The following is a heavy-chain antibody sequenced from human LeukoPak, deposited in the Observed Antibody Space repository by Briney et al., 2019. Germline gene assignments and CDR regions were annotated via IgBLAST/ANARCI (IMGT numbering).Heavy chain of an antibody. D-gene: IGHD3-22*01. CDR1: GGTFSSYA. CDR2: IIPIFGTA. Sequence: ASVRVSCKASGGTFSSYAISWVRQAPGQGLEWMGGIIPIFGTANYAQKLQGRVTITADKSTSTAYMELSSLRSEDTAVYYCARSSDYYDSSGPPHYFDYWGQGTLVTVSS. CDR3: ARSSDYYDSSGPPHYFDY. J-gene: IGHJ4*02. V-gene: IGHV1-69*06.